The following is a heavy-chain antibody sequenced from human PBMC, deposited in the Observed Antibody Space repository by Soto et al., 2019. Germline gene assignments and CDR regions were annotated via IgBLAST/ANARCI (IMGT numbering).Heavy chain of an antibody. V-gene: IGHV6-1*01. D-gene: IGHD7-27*01. CDR2: TFYRSKWRN. Sequence: QVQLQQSGPGLVKPSQTLSLTCAISGDSVSSSSAAWNWIRQSPSRGLEWLGRTFYRSKWRNDYEASVQSRIAISPDTSKNQCSLQLNSVTPEDTAVYYCARDVGNTLPFDYWGQGTLVTVSS. CDR3: ARDVGNTLPFDY. CDR1: GDSVSSSSAA. J-gene: IGHJ4*02.